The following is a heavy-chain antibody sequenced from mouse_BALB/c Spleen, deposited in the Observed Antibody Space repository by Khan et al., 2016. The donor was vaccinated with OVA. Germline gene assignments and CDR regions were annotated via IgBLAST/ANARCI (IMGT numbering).Heavy chain of an antibody. CDR3: ARSGYGGFAY. CDR1: GYSFTDYT. D-gene: IGHD1-2*01. CDR2: INPYNGDT. Sequence: VQLKESGPELVKPGASMKISCKASGYSFTDYTLNWVKQSHGKNLEWIGLINPYNGDTIYNQKFKGKATLAVDKSSRAAYMELLSLASEDSAVYYCARSGYGGFAYWGQGTLVTVSA. V-gene: IGHV1-18*01. J-gene: IGHJ3*01.